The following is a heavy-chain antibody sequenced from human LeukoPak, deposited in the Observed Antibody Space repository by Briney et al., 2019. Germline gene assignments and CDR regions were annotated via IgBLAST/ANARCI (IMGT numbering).Heavy chain of an antibody. V-gene: IGHV3-23*01. J-gene: IGHJ4*02. CDR3: ARSFVFDYVWGSYRGNYFDY. CDR2: IGGTGGTT. D-gene: IGHD3-16*02. CDR1: RFTFSNYA. Sequence: PGGSLRLSCAASRFTFSNYAMSWVRQAPGKGLEWLSAIGGTGGTTYYADSVKGRFTISRDNAKNSLYLQMNSLRAEDTAVYYCARSFVFDYVWGSYRGNYFDYWGQGTLVTVSS.